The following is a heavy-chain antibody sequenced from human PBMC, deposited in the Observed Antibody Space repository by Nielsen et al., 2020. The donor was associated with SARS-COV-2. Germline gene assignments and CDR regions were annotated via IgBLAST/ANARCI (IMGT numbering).Heavy chain of an antibody. CDR3: ARSIATIFRNYYGMDV. D-gene: IGHD3-3*01. CDR2: IYHSGST. J-gene: IGHJ6*02. V-gene: IGHV4-4*02. CDR1: GGSIRSSNW. Sequence: SETLSLTCGVSGGSIRSSNWWSWVRQPPGKGLEWIGEIYHSGSTNYSPSLQSRVTISVDTSKNQFSLKLSSVTAADTAVYYCARSIATIFRNYYGMDVWGQGTTVTVSS.